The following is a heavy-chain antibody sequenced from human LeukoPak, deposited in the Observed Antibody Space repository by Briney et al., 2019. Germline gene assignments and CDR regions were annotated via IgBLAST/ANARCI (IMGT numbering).Heavy chain of an antibody. CDR2: IYYSGST. D-gene: IGHD5-12*01. CDR3: ARLVATMGSDY. J-gene: IGHJ4*02. Sequence: SETLSLTCAVSGYSISSSNWWGWIRQPPGKGLELIGYIYYSGSTYYNPSLKSRVTMSVDTSKNQFSLKLSSVTAVDTAVYYCARLVATMGSDYWGQGTLVTVSS. CDR1: GYSISSSNW. V-gene: IGHV4-28*01.